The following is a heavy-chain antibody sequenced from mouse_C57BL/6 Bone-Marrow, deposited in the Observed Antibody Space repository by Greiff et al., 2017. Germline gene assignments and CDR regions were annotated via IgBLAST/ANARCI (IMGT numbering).Heavy chain of an antibody. CDR1: GFTFSDYG. CDR3: ARKGETTGWFAY. J-gene: IGHJ3*01. D-gene: IGHD2-12*01. Sequence: EVQLVESGGGLVKPGGYLKLSCAASGFTFSDYGMHGVRQAPEKGLEWVAYISSGSSTIYYAETVKGRFHIARDNATNTLFLQMTSLRSEDTAMYYCARKGETTGWFAYWGQGTLVTVSA. V-gene: IGHV5-17*01. CDR2: ISSGSSTI.